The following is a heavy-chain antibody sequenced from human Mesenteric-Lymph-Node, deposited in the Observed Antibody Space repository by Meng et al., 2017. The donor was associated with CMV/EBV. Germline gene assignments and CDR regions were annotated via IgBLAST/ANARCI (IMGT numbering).Heavy chain of an antibody. Sequence: GESLKISCAASGFTFSSYWMSWVRQAPGKGLEWVANIKQDGSEKYYVDSVKGRFTISRDNAKSTLYLQMNSLRAEDTAVYYCARREGDYYGMDVWGQGTTVTVSS. J-gene: IGHJ6*02. CDR3: ARREGDYYGMDV. CDR2: IKQDGSEK. CDR1: GFTFSSYW. V-gene: IGHV3-7*03. D-gene: IGHD5-24*01.